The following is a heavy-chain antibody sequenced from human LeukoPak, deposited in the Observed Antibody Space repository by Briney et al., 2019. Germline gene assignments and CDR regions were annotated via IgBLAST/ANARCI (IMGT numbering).Heavy chain of an antibody. Sequence: GGSLRLSCAASGFTFRNYGMNWVRQAPGKGLEWVTIIWYDGSNRYYADSVKGRFTISRDNSKNTLYLQMNSLRAEDTAVYYCARPLGVVILPFDYWGRGTLVTVSS. CDR2: IWYDGSNR. D-gene: IGHD3-3*01. CDR1: GFTFRNYG. J-gene: IGHJ4*02. V-gene: IGHV3-33*01. CDR3: ARPLGVVILPFDY.